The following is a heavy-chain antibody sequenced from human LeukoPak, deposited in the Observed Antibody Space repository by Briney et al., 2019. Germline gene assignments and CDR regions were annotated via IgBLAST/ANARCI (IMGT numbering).Heavy chain of an antibody. CDR2: INPDGSNT. CDR3: AKDLHYGSADY. V-gene: IGHV3-74*01. Sequence: GGSLRLSCAASGFTFSNYWMHWVRQDPGKGLVWVSYINPDGSNTNYADSVKGRFTISRDNAKNALYLQMNSLRAEDTAVYYCAKDLHYGSADYWGQGTLVTVSS. J-gene: IGHJ4*02. D-gene: IGHD3-10*01. CDR1: GFTFSNYW.